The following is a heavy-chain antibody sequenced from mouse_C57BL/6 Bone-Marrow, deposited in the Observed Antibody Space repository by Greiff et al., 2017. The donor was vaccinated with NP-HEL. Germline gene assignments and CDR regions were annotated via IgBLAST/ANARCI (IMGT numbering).Heavy chain of an antibody. CDR2: IYPGSGGT. J-gene: IGHJ3*01. V-gene: IGHV1-55*01. Sequence: VQLQQPGAELVKPGASVKMSCKVSGYTFTSYWIIWVKQRPGQGLEWLGVIYPGSGGTNYNEKFKSKATLTVDTSSSTAYMQLSSLTSEDSAVYYCARPYGFFAYWGQGTLVTVSA. CDR3: ARPYGFFAY. CDR1: GYTFTSYW. D-gene: IGHD1-2*01.